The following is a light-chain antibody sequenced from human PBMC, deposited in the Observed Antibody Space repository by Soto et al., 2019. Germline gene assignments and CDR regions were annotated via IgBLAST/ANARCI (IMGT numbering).Light chain of an antibody. CDR2: DAS. Sequence: GDRVTITCRASQSISSWLAWYQQKPGKAPKLLIYDASSLESGVPSRFSGSGSGTEFTLTISSLQPDDFATYYCQQYNSYSGTFGQGTQV. J-gene: IGKJ1*01. V-gene: IGKV1-5*01. CDR1: QSISSW. CDR3: QQYNSYSGT.